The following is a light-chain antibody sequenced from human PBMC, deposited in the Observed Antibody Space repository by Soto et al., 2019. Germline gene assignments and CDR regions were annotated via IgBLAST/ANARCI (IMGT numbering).Light chain of an antibody. J-gene: IGKJ5*01. V-gene: IGKV3-15*01. Sequence: EVVMTQSPATLPVSLGERATLSCRASQSVSSNVAWYQQKPGLAPRLLIHTSATRATGIPARFSGRGSGTFFTLTLSGLQSEDFATYYCQQYDNWPPTTFGQGTRL. CDR1: QSVSSN. CDR2: TSA. CDR3: QQYDNWPPTT.